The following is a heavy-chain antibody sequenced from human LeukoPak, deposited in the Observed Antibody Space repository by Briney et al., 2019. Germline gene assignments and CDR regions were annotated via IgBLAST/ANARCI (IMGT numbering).Heavy chain of an antibody. CDR1: GGSFSGYY. J-gene: IGHJ4*02. Sequence: PSETLSLTCAVYGGSFSGYYWSWIRQPPGKGLEWIGEINHSGSTNYNPSLKSRVTISVDTSKNQFSLKLSSVTAADTAAYYCARVEYYYDSSGYTAAPYFDYWGQGTLVTVSS. D-gene: IGHD3-22*01. CDR2: INHSGST. V-gene: IGHV4-34*01. CDR3: ARVEYYYDSSGYTAAPYFDY.